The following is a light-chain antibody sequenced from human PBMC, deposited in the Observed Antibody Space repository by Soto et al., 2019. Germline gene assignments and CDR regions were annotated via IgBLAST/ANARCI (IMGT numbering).Light chain of an antibody. CDR2: GAS. CDR1: QGIHKY. V-gene: IGKV1-17*03. CDR3: LQHNFYPPT. Sequence: DIQMTQSPSAMSASVGDRVTITCRASQGIHKYLAWFQQKPGKVPKRLIYGASNLQSGVPSRFSGSGSWTEFTLKIRSLQPEAFAPYYCLQHNFYPPTFGQGTRLE. J-gene: IGKJ5*01.